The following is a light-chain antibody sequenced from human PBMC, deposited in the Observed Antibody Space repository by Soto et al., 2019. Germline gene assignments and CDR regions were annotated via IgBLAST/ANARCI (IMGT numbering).Light chain of an antibody. V-gene: IGKV3-20*01. CDR1: QSVSSNY. CDR2: GAY. J-gene: IGKJ1*01. Sequence: PWERATLSCRTSQSVSSNYLAWYQQKPAQAPRLLSYGAYSRATGIPDRFSGSGSGTDFTLTISRLEPEDLAVYYCQQYGTSHRTFGQGPQVQMK. CDR3: QQYGTSHRT.